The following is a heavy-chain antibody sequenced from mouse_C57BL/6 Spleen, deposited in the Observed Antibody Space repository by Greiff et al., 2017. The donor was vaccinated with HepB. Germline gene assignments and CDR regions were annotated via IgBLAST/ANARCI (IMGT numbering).Heavy chain of an antibody. CDR3: ARERENYSNYFDY. CDR1: GYTFTDYY. Sequence: VQLQQSGPELVKPGASVKISCKASGYTFTDYYMNWVKQSHGKSLEWIGDINPNNGGTSYNQKFKGKATLTVDKSSSTAYMELRSLTSEDSAVYYCARERENYSNYFDYWGQGTTLTVSS. CDR2: INPNNGGT. D-gene: IGHD2-5*01. J-gene: IGHJ2*01. V-gene: IGHV1-26*01.